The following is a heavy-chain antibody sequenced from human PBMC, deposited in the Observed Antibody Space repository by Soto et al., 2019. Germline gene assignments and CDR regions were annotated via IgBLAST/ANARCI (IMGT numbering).Heavy chain of an antibody. CDR1: GGTFSSYA. D-gene: IGHD3-22*01. Sequence: GASVKVSCKASGGTFSSYAISWVRQAPGQGLEWMGGIIPIFGTANYAQKFQGRVTITADKSTSTAYMELSSLRSEDTAVYYCARVPQDYYDSSGYPPGYFDYWGQGTLVTVSS. CDR2: IIPIFGTA. V-gene: IGHV1-69*06. J-gene: IGHJ4*02. CDR3: ARVPQDYYDSSGYPPGYFDY.